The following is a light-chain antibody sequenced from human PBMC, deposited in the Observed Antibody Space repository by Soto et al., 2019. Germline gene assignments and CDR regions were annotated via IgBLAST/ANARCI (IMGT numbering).Light chain of an antibody. Sequence: DIVMSQTPLYLSVTPGQPTSISCKSSQSLLHSDGKTYLYWYHQKPGQAPXXLIHDAVSRATGIPARFSGSGSGTDFTLTISRLEPEDFAVYYCQQYGSLLTFGQGTKVDIK. V-gene: IGKV2-29*02. J-gene: IGKJ1*01. CDR3: QQYGSLLT. CDR2: DAV. CDR1: QSLLHSDGKTY.